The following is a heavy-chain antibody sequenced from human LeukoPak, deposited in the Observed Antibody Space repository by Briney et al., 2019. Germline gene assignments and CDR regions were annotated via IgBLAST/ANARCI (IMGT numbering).Heavy chain of an antibody. Sequence: GGSLRLSCAASGFTVSSNYISWVRQAPGKGLEWVSVIYSGGSTYYADSVKGRFTISRDNSKNTLYLQMNSLRAEDTAVYYCAKARDYYGTPDAFDIWGQGTMVTVSS. D-gene: IGHD3-10*01. CDR1: GFTVSSNY. V-gene: IGHV3-66*01. CDR3: AKARDYYGTPDAFDI. J-gene: IGHJ3*02. CDR2: IYSGGST.